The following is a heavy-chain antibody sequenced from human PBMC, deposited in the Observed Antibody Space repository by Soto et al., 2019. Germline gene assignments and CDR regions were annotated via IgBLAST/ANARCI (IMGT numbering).Heavy chain of an antibody. CDR1: GGSISTGGYY. V-gene: IGHV4-31*03. D-gene: IGHD3-3*01. J-gene: IGHJ4*02. Sequence: SETLSLTCTVSGGSISTGGYYWSWIRQYPGKGLEWLGYIDGSGYTFYNPSLQSRLTLSMDTSKNQFSLKLSSATAADTAVYFCARKQAGFFYGIDYWGPGTLVTV. CDR2: IDGSGYT. CDR3: ARKQAGFFYGIDY.